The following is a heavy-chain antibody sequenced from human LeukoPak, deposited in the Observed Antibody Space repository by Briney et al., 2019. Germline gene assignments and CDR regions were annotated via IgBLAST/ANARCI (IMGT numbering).Heavy chain of an antibody. D-gene: IGHD6-19*01. CDR2: INPNIGGT. CDR1: GYTFTGYY. J-gene: IGHJ5*02. V-gene: IGHV1-2*02. Sequence: ASVKVSCKASGYTFTGYYMHWVRQAPGQGLEWMGWINPNIGGTNYAQKLQGRVTMTTDTSISTAYMELSRLRSDDTAVYYCARDSSGRGRDSFDPWGQGTLVTVSS. CDR3: ARDSSGRGRDSFDP.